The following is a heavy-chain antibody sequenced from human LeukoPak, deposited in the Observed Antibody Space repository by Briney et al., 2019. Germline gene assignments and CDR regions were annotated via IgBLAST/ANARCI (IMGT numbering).Heavy chain of an antibody. Sequence: SETLSLTCAVYGGSFSGYYWSWIRQPPGKGLEWIGEIDHSGSTNYNPSLKSRVTISVDTSKNQFSLKLSSVTAADTAVYYCARGVPSDYWGQGTLVTVSS. CDR1: GGSFSGYY. V-gene: IGHV4-34*01. CDR3: ARGVPSDY. J-gene: IGHJ4*02. D-gene: IGHD6-6*01. CDR2: IDHSGST.